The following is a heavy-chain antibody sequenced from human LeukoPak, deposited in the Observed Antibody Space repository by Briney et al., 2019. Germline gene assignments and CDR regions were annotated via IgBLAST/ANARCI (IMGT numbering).Heavy chain of an antibody. Sequence: SETLSLTCAVYGGSFSGYYWSWIRQPPGKGLEGIGKINHSGSTNYNPSLKSRVTISVDTSKNQFSLQLNSVTPEDTAVYYCARAPRYSGSYYKLYYFDYWGQGTLVTVSS. CDR3: ARAPRYSGSYYKLYYFDY. V-gene: IGHV4-34*01. CDR2: INHSGST. CDR1: GGSFSGYY. D-gene: IGHD1-26*01. J-gene: IGHJ4*02.